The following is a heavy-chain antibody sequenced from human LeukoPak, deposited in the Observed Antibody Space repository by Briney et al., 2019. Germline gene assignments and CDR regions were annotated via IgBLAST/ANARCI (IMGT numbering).Heavy chain of an antibody. D-gene: IGHD2-2*01. CDR1: GVTFSSYA. J-gene: IGHJ4*02. Sequence: GGSLRLSCAASGVTFSSYAMSWVRQAPGKGLEWVSAISGSGGSTYYADSVKGRFTISRDNSKNTLYLQMNSLRAEDTAVYYCAKVADIVVVPAPDYWGQGTLVTVSS. CDR3: AKVADIVVVPAPDY. V-gene: IGHV3-23*01. CDR2: ISGSGGST.